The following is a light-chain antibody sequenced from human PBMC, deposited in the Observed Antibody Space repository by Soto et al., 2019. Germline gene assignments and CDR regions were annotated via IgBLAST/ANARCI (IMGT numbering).Light chain of an antibody. J-gene: IGKJ2*01. CDR1: QSLVYSDGNTY. V-gene: IGKV2-30*01. CDR3: MQGTHWPYT. Sequence: DVVMTQSPLSLPVTLGQPASISCRSSQSLVYSDGNTYLNWFQQRPGQSPRRLFYKVSNRDSGVPDRLSVSGSGTDFTLKISRVEAEDVGVYYCMQGTHWPYTFGQGTKLEIK. CDR2: KVS.